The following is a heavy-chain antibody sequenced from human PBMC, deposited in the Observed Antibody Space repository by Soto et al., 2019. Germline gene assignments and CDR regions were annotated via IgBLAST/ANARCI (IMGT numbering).Heavy chain of an antibody. V-gene: IGHV3-23*01. Sequence: EVQLLESGGGLVQPGGSLRLSCAASGFTFSSYAMRWVRQAPVQGLAWVSAISGSGGSTYYADSVKGRFTISRDNSKNTLYLQMTSLRAGDTTVYYCARRGSGSDYDYWAQGTLVTVSS. J-gene: IGHJ4*02. CDR2: ISGSGGST. CDR3: ARRGSGSDYDY. D-gene: IGHD1-26*01. CDR1: GFTFSSYA.